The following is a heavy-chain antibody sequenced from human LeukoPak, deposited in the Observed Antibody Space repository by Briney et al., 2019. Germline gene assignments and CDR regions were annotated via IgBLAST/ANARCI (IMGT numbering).Heavy chain of an antibody. CDR3: ATAYTVTTYDAFDI. J-gene: IGHJ3*02. V-gene: IGHV1-69-2*01. D-gene: IGHD4-17*01. CDR2: VDPEDGET. Sequence: GATVKISCKASGYTFTDYYMHWVQQAPGKGLEWMGRVDPEDGETIYAEKFQGRVTITADTSTDTAYMELSSLRSEDTAVYYCATAYTVTTYDAFDIWGQGTMVTVSS. CDR1: GYTFTDYY.